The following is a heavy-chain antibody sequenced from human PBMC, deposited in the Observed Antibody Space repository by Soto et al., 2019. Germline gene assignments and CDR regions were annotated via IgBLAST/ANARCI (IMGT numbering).Heavy chain of an antibody. D-gene: IGHD3-16*01. CDR1: GFTFSSHG. V-gene: IGHV3-30*18. Sequence: RGSLILSCAASGFTFSSHGMHWVRQAPGKGLEWVAVISFDGSNRVYADSVKGRVTISRDNSKSVLYPQMNSLRPDDTAVYYCSKDSAYTSSALDLWGQGTLVRVYS. J-gene: IGHJ4*02. CDR3: SKDSAYTSSALDL. CDR2: ISFDGSNR.